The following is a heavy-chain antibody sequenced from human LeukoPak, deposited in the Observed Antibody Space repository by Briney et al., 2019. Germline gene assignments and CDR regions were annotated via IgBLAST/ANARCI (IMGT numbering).Heavy chain of an antibody. J-gene: IGHJ6*03. CDR2: VRYDSTKK. V-gene: IGHV3-30*02. Sequence: GGSLRLSCAAYGFTFRNYGIHWVRPAPGKGLEWVAFVRYDSTKKYYADSVKGRFTISRDNFKNTLDLQMNSLRPEDTAVYHCAKDEATIGYSYYYMDVWGKGTMVTISS. CDR3: AKDEATIGYSYYYMDV. D-gene: IGHD5-12*01. CDR1: GFTFRNYG.